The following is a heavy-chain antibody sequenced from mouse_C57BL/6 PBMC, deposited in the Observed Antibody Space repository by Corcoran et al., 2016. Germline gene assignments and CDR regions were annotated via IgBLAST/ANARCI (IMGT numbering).Heavy chain of an antibody. CDR3: ARSHYYGSSPRAMDY. V-gene: IGHV9-3*01. CDR1: GYTFTTYG. Sequence: QIQLVQSGPELKKPGETVKISCKASGYTFTTYGMSWVKQAPGKGLKWMGWINTYSGVPTYADDFKGRFAFSLETSASTAYLQINNLKNEDTATYVCARSHYYGSSPRAMDYWGQGTSVTVAS. CDR2: INTYSGVP. J-gene: IGHJ4*01. D-gene: IGHD1-1*01.